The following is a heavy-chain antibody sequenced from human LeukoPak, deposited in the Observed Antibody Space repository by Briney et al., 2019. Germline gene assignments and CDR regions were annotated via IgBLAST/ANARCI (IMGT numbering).Heavy chain of an antibody. CDR1: GGSISSSSDY. V-gene: IGHV4-39*01. CDR3: PRHETAYYDSSGSLGNWFDP. Sequence: SETLSLTCTVSGGSISSSSDYWGWIRQPPGKGLEWIGSIYYSGSTYYNPSLQSRVTISVDPSKNQFALNLSCGTAADTAVYYCPRHETAYYDSSGSLGNWFDPWGQRNLVTVSS. CDR2: IYYSGST. J-gene: IGHJ5*02. D-gene: IGHD3-22*01.